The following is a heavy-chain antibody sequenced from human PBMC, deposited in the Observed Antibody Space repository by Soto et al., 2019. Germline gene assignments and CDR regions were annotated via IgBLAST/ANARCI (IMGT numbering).Heavy chain of an antibody. Sequence: QVQLQQWGAGLLKPSETLSLTCAVYGGSFSGYYWSWIRQPPGKGLEWIGEINHSGSTNYNPSLKSRVTISVDTSKNQFSLKLSSVTAADTAVYYCARGVYDSSGYYYFVFDYWGQGTLVTVSS. CDR2: INHSGST. CDR3: ARGVYDSSGYYYFVFDY. J-gene: IGHJ4*02. CDR1: GGSFSGYY. V-gene: IGHV4-34*01. D-gene: IGHD3-22*01.